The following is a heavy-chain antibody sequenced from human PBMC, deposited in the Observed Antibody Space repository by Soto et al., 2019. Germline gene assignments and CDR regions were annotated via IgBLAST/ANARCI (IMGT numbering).Heavy chain of an antibody. V-gene: IGHV4-4*08. CDR3: ARDTGWSLGF. J-gene: IGHJ4*02. CDR1: GDSISNYF. Sequence: SETLSLTCTVSGDSISNYFWNWIRQPPGKGLEWIGYIYNSGGTNYNPSLKSRVTISMDKSKNQFSLNLTSVTAADTAMYYCARDTGWSLGFWGQGTLVTVTS. CDR2: IYNSGGT. D-gene: IGHD6-19*01.